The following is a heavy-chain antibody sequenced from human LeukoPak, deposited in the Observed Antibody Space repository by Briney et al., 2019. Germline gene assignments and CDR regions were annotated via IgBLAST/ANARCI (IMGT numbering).Heavy chain of an antibody. CDR3: AREGFMD. CDR1: GFTFSTYW. Sequence: GGSLRLSCAASGFTFSTYWMHWVRQPPGKGLLWVSRINTDESSITYADSVKGRFTISRDNAKNTLFLQMNSLRAEDTAVYYCAREGFMDWGQGTLVTVSS. V-gene: IGHV3-74*03. CDR2: INTDESSI. J-gene: IGHJ4*02.